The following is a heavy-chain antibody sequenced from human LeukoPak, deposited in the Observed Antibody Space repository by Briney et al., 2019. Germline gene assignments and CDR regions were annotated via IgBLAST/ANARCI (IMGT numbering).Heavy chain of an antibody. Sequence: PSETLSLTCAVYGGSFSGYYWSWLRQPPGKGLEWIGEINHSGTTNYNPSLRSRVTISVDKSKNQFSLKLSSVTAADTAFYYCARWYYTGSGYYYDFWGQGTLVTVSS. D-gene: IGHD3-22*01. CDR1: GGSFSGYY. V-gene: IGHV4-34*01. CDR3: ARWYYTGSGYYYDF. J-gene: IGHJ4*02. CDR2: INHSGTT.